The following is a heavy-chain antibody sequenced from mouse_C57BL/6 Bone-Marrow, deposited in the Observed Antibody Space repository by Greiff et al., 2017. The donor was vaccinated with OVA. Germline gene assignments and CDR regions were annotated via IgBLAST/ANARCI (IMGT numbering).Heavy chain of an antibody. V-gene: IGHV5-4*03. CDR2: ISDGGSYT. CDR1: GFTFSSYA. J-gene: IGHJ2*01. Sequence: DVMLVESGGGLVKPGGSLKLSCAASGFTFSSYAMSWVRQTPDKRLEWVATISDGGSYTYYPDNVKGRFTISRDNAKNNLYLQMSNLKSEDTAMYYCARWGDWDYWGQGTTLTVSS. CDR3: ARWGDWDY.